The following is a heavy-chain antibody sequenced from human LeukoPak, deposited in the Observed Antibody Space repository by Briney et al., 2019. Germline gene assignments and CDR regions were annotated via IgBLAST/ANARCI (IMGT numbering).Heavy chain of an antibody. J-gene: IGHJ4*02. CDR3: ARGSSGYSSGMVDY. Sequence: PSETLSLTCTVSGGSISSYYWSWIRQPPGKGLEWIGYIYYSGSTNYNPSLKSRVTISVDTSKNQFSLKLSSVTAADTAVYYCARGSSGYSSGMVDYWGQGTLVTVSS. CDR2: IYYSGST. D-gene: IGHD6-19*01. V-gene: IGHV4-59*01. CDR1: GGSISSYY.